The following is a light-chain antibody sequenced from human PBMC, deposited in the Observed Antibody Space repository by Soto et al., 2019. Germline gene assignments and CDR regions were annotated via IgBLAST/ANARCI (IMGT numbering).Light chain of an antibody. Sequence: EIVLTQSPGTLSLSPGERATLSCRASQSVVTNYLAWYQQKPGQAPRLLIYGASTRATGIPDRFGGSGSGTVFTLTISRLEPEDFAVYYCQQYGRSPLTFGGWTKVEIK. CDR2: GAS. J-gene: IGKJ4*01. V-gene: IGKV3-20*01. CDR3: QQYGRSPLT. CDR1: QSVVTNY.